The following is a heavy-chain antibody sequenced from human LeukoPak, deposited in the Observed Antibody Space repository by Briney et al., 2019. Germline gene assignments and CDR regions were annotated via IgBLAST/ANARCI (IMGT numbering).Heavy chain of an antibody. Sequence: SETLSLTCAVYGGSFSGYYCSWIRQPPGKGLEWIWEINHSGSTNYNPSLKSRVTISVDTSKNQFSLKLSSVTAADTAVYYCARGHDSSSWYRYGVGSGRYFDYWGQGTLVTVSS. CDR1: GGSFSGYY. D-gene: IGHD6-13*01. J-gene: IGHJ4*02. V-gene: IGHV4-34*01. CDR3: ARGHDSSSWYRYGVGSGRYFDY. CDR2: INHSGST.